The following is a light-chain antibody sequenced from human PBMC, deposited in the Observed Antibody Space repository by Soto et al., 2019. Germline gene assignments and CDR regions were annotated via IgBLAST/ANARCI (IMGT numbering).Light chain of an antibody. V-gene: IGKV3-20*01. CDR2: GAS. J-gene: IGKJ1*01. CDR1: QSIDNNY. Sequence: EIVMTQSPGTLSLSPGERATLSCRASQSIDNNYLAWYQQKPGQAPRLVIYGASTRATDIPDRFSASGSGTDVTLTISRLEPEDFAVYYCQQYSRAPLTFGQGTKVDIK. CDR3: QQYSRAPLT.